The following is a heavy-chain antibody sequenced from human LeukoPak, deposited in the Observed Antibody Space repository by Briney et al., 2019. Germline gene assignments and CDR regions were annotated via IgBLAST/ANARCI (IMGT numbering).Heavy chain of an antibody. Sequence: PLETLSLTCAVYAGSFSGYYWSWIRQPPGKGLEWIGEINHSGSTNYNPSLKSRVTMSVDTSKNQFSLKLSSVTAADTAVYYCARENSGSYREFDYWGQGTLVTVSS. CDR3: ARENSGSYREFDY. V-gene: IGHV4-34*01. CDR2: INHSGST. CDR1: AGSFSGYY. J-gene: IGHJ4*02. D-gene: IGHD1-26*01.